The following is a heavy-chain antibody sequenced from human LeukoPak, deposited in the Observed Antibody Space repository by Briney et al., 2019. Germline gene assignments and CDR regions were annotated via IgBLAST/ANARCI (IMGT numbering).Heavy chain of an antibody. CDR1: GGSISSGGYY. Sequence: SETLSLTCTVSGGSISSGGYYWSWIRQHPGKGLEWIGYIYYSGSTYYNPSLKSRVTISVDTSKNQFSLKLSSVTAADTAVYYCAREVSGSYFDYWGQGTLVTVSS. J-gene: IGHJ4*02. D-gene: IGHD3-10*01. CDR2: IYYSGST. V-gene: IGHV4-31*03. CDR3: AREVSGSYFDY.